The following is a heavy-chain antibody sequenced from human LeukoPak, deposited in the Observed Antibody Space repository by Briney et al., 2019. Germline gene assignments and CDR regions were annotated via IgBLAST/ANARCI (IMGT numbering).Heavy chain of an antibody. D-gene: IGHD2-15*01. CDR3: ARNPYCSGGSCYSGYYYYYMDV. V-gene: IGHV7-4-1*02. Sequence: GASVKVSCKASGYTFTSYAMNWVRQAPGQGLEWMGWINTNTGNPTYAQGFTGRFVFSLDTSVSTAYLQISSLKAEDTAVYYCARNPYCSGGSCYSGYYYYYMDVWGKGNTVTVSS. J-gene: IGHJ6*03. CDR1: GYTFTSYA. CDR2: INTNTGNP.